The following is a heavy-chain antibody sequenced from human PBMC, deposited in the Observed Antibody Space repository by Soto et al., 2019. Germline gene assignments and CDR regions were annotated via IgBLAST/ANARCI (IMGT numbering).Heavy chain of an antibody. D-gene: IGHD6-19*01. V-gene: IGHV1-69*08. CDR2: IIPILGIA. CDR1: GGTFSSYT. CDR3: ARDRENPFGWISPHNWFDP. J-gene: IGHJ5*02. Sequence: QVQLVQSGAEVKKPGSSVKVSCKASGGTFSSYTISWVRQAPGQGLEWMGRIIPILGIANYAQKFQGRVTITADKSTSTAYMELSSLRSEDTAVYYCARDRENPFGWISPHNWFDPWGQGTLVTVSS.